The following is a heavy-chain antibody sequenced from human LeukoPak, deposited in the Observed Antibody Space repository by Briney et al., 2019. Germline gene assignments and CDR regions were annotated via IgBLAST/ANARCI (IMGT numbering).Heavy chain of an antibody. D-gene: IGHD2-21*02. Sequence: PGGSLRLSCAISRITFSNAWPSWVRQAPGKGLEWVGRIRSKTEGETKEYAASVEGRVTISRDDSRNRLYLQMNSLKTEDTAVYYCATGIVTGTSRWGQGTLVSVSS. CDR1: RITFSNAW. CDR2: IRSKTEGETK. V-gene: IGHV3-15*01. J-gene: IGHJ4*02. CDR3: ATGIVTGTSR.